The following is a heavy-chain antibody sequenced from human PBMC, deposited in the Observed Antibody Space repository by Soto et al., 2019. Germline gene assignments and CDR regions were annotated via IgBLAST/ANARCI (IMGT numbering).Heavy chain of an antibody. J-gene: IGHJ4*02. D-gene: IGHD5-12*01. V-gene: IGHV3-15*07. CDR3: TTDMNRFSEAEMATLIDY. Sequence: GGSLRLSCAASGFTFSNAWMNWVRQAPGKGLEWVGRIKSKTDGGTTDYAAPVKGRFTISRDDSKNTLYLQMNSLKTEDTAVYYCTTDMNRFSEAEMATLIDYWGQGTLVTVSS. CDR2: IKSKTDGGTT. CDR1: GFTFSNAW.